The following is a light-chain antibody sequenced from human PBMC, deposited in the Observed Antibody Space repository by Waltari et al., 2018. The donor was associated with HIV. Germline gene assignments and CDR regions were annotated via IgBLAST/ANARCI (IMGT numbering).Light chain of an antibody. Sequence: QYALTQPPSASGSPGQSVTISCTGTNSDIGGYNYVPWYQQHPGKAPKLVISEVTKRPSGVPDRFSGSKSGTTASLTVSGLQAEDEADYYCSSYADRNGFYVVFGGGTRLTVL. CDR2: EVT. V-gene: IGLV2-8*01. CDR3: SSYADRNGFYVV. J-gene: IGLJ2*01. CDR1: NSDIGGYNY.